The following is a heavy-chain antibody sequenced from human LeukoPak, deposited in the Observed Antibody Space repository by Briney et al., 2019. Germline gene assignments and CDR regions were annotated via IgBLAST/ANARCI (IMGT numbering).Heavy chain of an antibody. D-gene: IGHD3-3*01. J-gene: IGHJ4*02. CDR1: GGSISSHY. CDR3: ASGYYETDY. Sequence: SETLSLTCTVSGGSISSHYWSWIRQPPGKGLEWIGYIYYSGSTNYNPSLKSRVTISVDTSKNQFSLKLSSVTAADTAVYYCASGYYETDYWGQGTLVTVSS. V-gene: IGHV4-59*11. CDR2: IYYSGST.